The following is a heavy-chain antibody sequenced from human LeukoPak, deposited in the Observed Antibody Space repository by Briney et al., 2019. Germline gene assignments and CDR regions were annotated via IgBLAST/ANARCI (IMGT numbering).Heavy chain of an antibody. Sequence: GGSLRLSCAASGFTFGSYGMSWVRQAPGKGLEWVANINQDGSLKYYVDSVKGRFTISRDNAKNSLYLQMNSLRAEDTAVYSCARDLRTGYTYGYPLDYWGQGTLVTVSS. V-gene: IGHV3-7*01. CDR1: GFTFGSYG. D-gene: IGHD5-18*01. CDR3: ARDLRTGYTYGYPLDY. J-gene: IGHJ4*02. CDR2: INQDGSLK.